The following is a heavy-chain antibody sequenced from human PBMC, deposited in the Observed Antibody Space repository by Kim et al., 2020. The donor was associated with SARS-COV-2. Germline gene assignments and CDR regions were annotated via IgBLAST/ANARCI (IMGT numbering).Heavy chain of an antibody. Sequence: GGSLRLTCVASEFSFSSYSMHWVRQAPGKGLEWVADICESGSTKFYADSVKGRFTVSRDNSENSLYLQMNSLRDEDTAVYFCARGAYGSSWWQEDGFDYWGQGTMVTVSS. CDR1: EFSFSSYS. V-gene: IGHV3-33*08. CDR2: ICESGSTK. CDR3: ARGAYGSSWWQEDGFDY. J-gene: IGHJ4*02. D-gene: IGHD3-22*01.